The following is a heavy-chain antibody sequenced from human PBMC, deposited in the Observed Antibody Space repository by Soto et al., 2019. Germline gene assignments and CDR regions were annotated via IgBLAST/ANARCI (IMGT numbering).Heavy chain of an antibody. CDR1: GGTFSSYA. CDR3: ARDQRGQSNVLRFLEWSTYYYYGMDV. V-gene: IGHV1-69*06. D-gene: IGHD3-3*01. J-gene: IGHJ6*02. CDR2: IIPIFGTA. Sequence: SVKVSCKASGGTFSSYAISWVRQAPGQGLEWMGGIIPIFGTANYAQKFQGRVTITADKSTSTAYMELSSLRSEDTAVYYCARDQRGQSNVLRFLEWSTYYYYGMDVWGQGTTVTVSS.